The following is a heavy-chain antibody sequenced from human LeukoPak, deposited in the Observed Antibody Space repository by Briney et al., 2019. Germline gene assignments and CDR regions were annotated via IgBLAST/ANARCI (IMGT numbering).Heavy chain of an antibody. J-gene: IGHJ6*04. CDR2: ISSSGSTI. CDR3: ARDPIDYGMDV. Sequence: GGSRRPSCAASGFTFSSYEMNWVRQAPGKGLEWVSYISSSGSTIYYADSVKGRFTISRDNAKNSLYLQMNSLRAEDTAVYYCARDPIDYGMDVWGKGTTVTVSS. CDR1: GFTFSSYE. V-gene: IGHV3-48*03.